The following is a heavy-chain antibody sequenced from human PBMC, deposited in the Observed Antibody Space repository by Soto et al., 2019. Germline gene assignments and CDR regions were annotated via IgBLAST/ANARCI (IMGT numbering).Heavy chain of an antibody. J-gene: IGHJ6*02. CDR1: GGTFSSYA. CDR3: ARDRSPGKPPLLSYYGMDV. V-gene: IGHV1-69*13. Sequence: ASVKVSCKASGGTFSSYAISWVRQAPGQGLEWMGGIIPIFGTANYAQKFQGRVTITADESTSTAYMELSSLRSEDTAVYYCARDRSPGKPPLLSYYGMDVWGQGTTVTVSS. D-gene: IGHD1-26*01. CDR2: IIPIFGTA.